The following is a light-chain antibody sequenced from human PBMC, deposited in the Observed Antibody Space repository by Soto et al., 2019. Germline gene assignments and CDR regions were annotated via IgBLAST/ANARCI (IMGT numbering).Light chain of an antibody. CDR1: QTIFSW. Sequence: IQMTQSPSTLSASVGDRVSITCRASQTIFSWLAWYQQKPGQPPKLLIYWASTRESGVPDRFSGSGSGTDFTLTITGLQAEDAAVYYCQHYYSTQYTFGQGTKLEIK. CDR2: WAS. V-gene: IGKV4-1*01. J-gene: IGKJ2*01. CDR3: QHYYSTQYT.